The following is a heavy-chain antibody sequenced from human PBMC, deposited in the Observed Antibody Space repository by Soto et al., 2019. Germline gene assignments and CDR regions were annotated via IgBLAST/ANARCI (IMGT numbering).Heavy chain of an antibody. CDR2: VSYDEITK. CDR3: ARDQRYCSSTSCHNLGPFDY. D-gene: IGHD2-2*02. Sequence: PGGSLRLSCAASGFTFSSYGMNWVRQAPGKGLEWVAVVSYDEITKYYADSVKGRFTISRDNSKNTVYPQMNSLRPEDTAVYYCARDQRYCSSTSCHNLGPFDYWGQGTLVTVSS. CDR1: GFTFSSYG. J-gene: IGHJ4*02. V-gene: IGHV3-30*03.